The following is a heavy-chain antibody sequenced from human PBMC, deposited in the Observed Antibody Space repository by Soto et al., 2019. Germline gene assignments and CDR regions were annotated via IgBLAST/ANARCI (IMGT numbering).Heavy chain of an antibody. CDR3: ARGRARGGNPFDY. V-gene: IGHV3-48*02. CDR1: GFTFSSYS. J-gene: IGHJ4*02. CDR2: ISSSSSTI. D-gene: IGHD3-16*01. Sequence: EVQLVESGGGLVQPGGSLRLSCAASGFTFSSYSMNWVRQAPGKGLEWVSYISSSSSTIYYADSVKGRFTISRDNAKNPLYLQMDSLRDEDTAVYYCARGRARGGNPFDYWGQGTLVTVSS.